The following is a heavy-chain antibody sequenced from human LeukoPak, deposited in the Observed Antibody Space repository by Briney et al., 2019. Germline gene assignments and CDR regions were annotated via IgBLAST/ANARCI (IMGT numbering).Heavy chain of an antibody. D-gene: IGHD3-9*01. V-gene: IGHV4-59*01. CDR3: ARGASPTYYDILTGYHTFDY. CDR1: GGSISSYY. Sequence: SETLSLTSTVSGGSISSYYWSWIRQPPGKGLEWIGYLYYSGSTNYNPSLKSRVTISVDTPKNQFSLKLSSVTAADTAVYYCARGASPTYYDILTGYHTFDYWGQGTLVTVSS. CDR2: LYYSGST. J-gene: IGHJ4*02.